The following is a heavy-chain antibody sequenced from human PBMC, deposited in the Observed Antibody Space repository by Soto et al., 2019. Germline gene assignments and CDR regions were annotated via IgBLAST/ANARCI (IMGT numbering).Heavy chain of an antibody. Sequence: VGSLRLSCAAAGFTFTNYWMHWVRQAPGKGLVWVSRINGDGSNAFYADYVRGRFTISRDNAKNTVYLQMNSLRAEDTAIYYCARGIQYRYGMDVWGQGTTVTVSS. CDR1: GFTFTNYW. CDR2: INGDGSNA. CDR3: ARGIQYRYGMDV. V-gene: IGHV3-74*01. D-gene: IGHD4-4*01. J-gene: IGHJ6*02.